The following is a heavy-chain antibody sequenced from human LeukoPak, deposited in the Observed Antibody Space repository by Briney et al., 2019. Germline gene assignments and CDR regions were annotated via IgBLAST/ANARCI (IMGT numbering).Heavy chain of an antibody. CDR2: ISSSGSTI. CDR1: GFTFSSYE. D-gene: IGHD1-26*01. CDR3: AGEISGYYFDY. J-gene: IGHJ4*02. V-gene: IGHV3-48*03. Sequence: GGPLRLSCAASGFTFSSYEMNWVRQAPGKGLEWVSYISSSGSTIYYADSVKGRFTISRDNAKNSLYLQMNSLRAEDTAVYYCAGEISGYYFDYWGQGTLVTVSS.